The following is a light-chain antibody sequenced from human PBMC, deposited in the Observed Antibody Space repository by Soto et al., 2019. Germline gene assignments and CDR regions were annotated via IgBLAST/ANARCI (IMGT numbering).Light chain of an antibody. CDR2: DAA. Sequence: DIQMTQSPSSLSASVGDRVTITCQASQDISNYLNWYQQKPGKAPKLLIYDAANLETGVPSRFSGSGSGTDFTFTISRLQPEDIATYYCQQYDKLPSWTFGQGTKVDIK. CDR3: QQYDKLPSWT. V-gene: IGKV1-33*01. CDR1: QDISNY. J-gene: IGKJ1*01.